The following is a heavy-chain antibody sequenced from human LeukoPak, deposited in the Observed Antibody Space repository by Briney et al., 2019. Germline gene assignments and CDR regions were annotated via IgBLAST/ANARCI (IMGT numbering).Heavy chain of an antibody. D-gene: IGHD6-13*01. J-gene: IGHJ4*02. CDR1: GGTFSSYA. Sequence: GASVKVSCKXSGGTFSSYAISWVRQAPGQGLERMGWIIPIFGTANYAQKFQGRVTITTDESTSTAYMELSSLRSEDTAVYYCARGALRGIAAAGTGGAYYWGQGTLVTVSS. CDR2: IIPIFGTA. CDR3: ARGALRGIAAAGTGGAYY. V-gene: IGHV1-69*05.